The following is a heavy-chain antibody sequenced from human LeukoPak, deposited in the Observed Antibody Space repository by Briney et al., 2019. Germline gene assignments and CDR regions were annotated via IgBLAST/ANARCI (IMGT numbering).Heavy chain of an antibody. CDR2: IIPIFGTA. J-gene: IGHJ5*02. CDR1: GGTFSSYA. D-gene: IGHD6-13*01. CDR3: ATGGGSSWQFNWFDP. V-gene: IGHV1-69*05. Sequence: SVKVSCKASGGTFSSYAISWVRQAPGQGLEWMGGIIPIFGTANCAQKFQGRVTITTDESTSTAYMELSSLRPEDTAVYYCATGGGSSWQFNWFDPWGQGTLVTVSS.